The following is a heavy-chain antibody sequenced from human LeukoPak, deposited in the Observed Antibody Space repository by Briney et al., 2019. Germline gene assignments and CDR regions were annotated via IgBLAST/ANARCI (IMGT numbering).Heavy chain of an antibody. J-gene: IGHJ3*02. CDR3: ARDLRVVTATPHDAFDI. D-gene: IGHD2-21*02. CDR2: IYHSGST. V-gene: IGHV4-30-2*01. Sequence: PSETLSLTCAVSGRSISRGRYSWSWIRQPPGKSLEWIGEIYHSGSTYYNPSLKSRVTISVDRSKNQFSLKLSSVTAADTAVYYCARDLRVVTATPHDAFDIWGQGTMVTVSS. CDR1: GRSISRGRYS.